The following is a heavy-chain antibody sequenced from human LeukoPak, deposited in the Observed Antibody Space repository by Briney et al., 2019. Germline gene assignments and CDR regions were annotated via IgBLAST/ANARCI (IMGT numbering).Heavy chain of an antibody. J-gene: IGHJ4*02. CDR2: IYTSGNT. D-gene: IGHD6-13*01. CDR3: ARESTVAGTARYLDY. CDR1: GGSISSYY. V-gene: IGHV4-4*07. Sequence: KSSETLSLTCTVSGGSISSYYWSWIRQPAGKGLEWIGRIYTSGNTNYSPSLKSRVTMSVDTSKNEFSLKLNSVTAADAAVYYCARESTVAGTARYLDYWGQGTLVTVSS.